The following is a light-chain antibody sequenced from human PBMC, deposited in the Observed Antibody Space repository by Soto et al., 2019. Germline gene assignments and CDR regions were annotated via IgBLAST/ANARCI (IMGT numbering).Light chain of an antibody. CDR2: RNS. CDR3: QSHDSSLSGSRV. CDR1: SSNIGAGFD. V-gene: IGLV1-40*01. Sequence: QLVLTQPPSVSGAPGQRVTISCTGSSSNIGAGFDVHWYQQLPGTAPKLLIYRNSYRPSGVPDRFSGSRSGTSASLAITGLQAEDEADYYCQSHDSSLSGSRVFGTGTKVTVL. J-gene: IGLJ1*01.